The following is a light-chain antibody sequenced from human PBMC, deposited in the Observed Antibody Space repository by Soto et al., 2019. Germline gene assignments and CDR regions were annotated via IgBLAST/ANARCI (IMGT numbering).Light chain of an antibody. Sequence: QSVLTQPASVSGSPGQSITISCTGTNSDLGSYNLVSWFQQHPGKVPKVMIYDVSKRPSGVPDRFSGSKSDNTASLTVSGLQAEDEADYYCNSYAGSNSYLFGTGTKLTVL. V-gene: IGLV2-14*02. J-gene: IGLJ1*01. CDR3: NSYAGSNSYL. CDR2: DVS. CDR1: NSDLGSYNL.